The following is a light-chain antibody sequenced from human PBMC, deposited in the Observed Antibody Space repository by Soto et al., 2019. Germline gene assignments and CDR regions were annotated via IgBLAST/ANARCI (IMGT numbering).Light chain of an antibody. CDR1: SSDVGGYNY. CDR3: SAYTSSSIPYV. Sequence: QSALTQPRSVSGSPGQSVTISCPGTSSDVGGYNYVSWYQQHPGKAPKLMIYEVSNRPSGVSNRFSGSKSGNTASLTISGLQAEDGADYYCSAYTSSSIPYVFGTGTKGTV. V-gene: IGLV2-14*01. J-gene: IGLJ1*01. CDR2: EVS.